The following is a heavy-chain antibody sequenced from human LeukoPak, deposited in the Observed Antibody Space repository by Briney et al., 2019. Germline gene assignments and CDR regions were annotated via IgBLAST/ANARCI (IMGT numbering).Heavy chain of an antibody. J-gene: IGHJ4*02. CDR2: IWYGGSNK. Sequence: GRSLRLSCAASGFIFSNYDMHWVRQAPGKGLEWVAVIWYGGSNKYYADSVKGRFTISRDNSKNTVYLQMNSLRAEDTAVYYCARSEPFDYWGQGTLVTVSS. CDR3: ARSEPFDY. V-gene: IGHV3-33*08. CDR1: GFIFSNYD.